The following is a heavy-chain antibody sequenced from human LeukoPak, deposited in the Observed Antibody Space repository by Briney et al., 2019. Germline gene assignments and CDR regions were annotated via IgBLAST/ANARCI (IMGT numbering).Heavy chain of an antibody. V-gene: IGHV4-59*01. CDR1: GGSISSYY. CDR2: IYYSGST. Sequence: SETLSLTCTVSGGSISSYYWSWIRQPPGKGLERIGYIYYSGSTNYNPSLKSRVTISVDTSKNQFSLKLSSVTAADTAVYYCANYRAGIATWWGQGTLVTVSS. D-gene: IGHD6-13*01. CDR3: ANYRAGIATW. J-gene: IGHJ4*02.